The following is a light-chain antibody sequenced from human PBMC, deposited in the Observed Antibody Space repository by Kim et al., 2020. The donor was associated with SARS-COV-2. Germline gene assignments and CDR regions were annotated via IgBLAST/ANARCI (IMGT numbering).Light chain of an antibody. V-gene: IGKV3-11*01. Sequence: EIALTQSPATLSLSPGERATLSCRASQSVSSHLAWYQQKPGQAPRLLIYDASNRATGIPARFSGSGSGTDFTLTISSLEPEDFAVYYCQQRSNWLTFGGGTEVDIK. CDR2: DAS. J-gene: IGKJ4*01. CDR1: QSVSSH. CDR3: QQRSNWLT.